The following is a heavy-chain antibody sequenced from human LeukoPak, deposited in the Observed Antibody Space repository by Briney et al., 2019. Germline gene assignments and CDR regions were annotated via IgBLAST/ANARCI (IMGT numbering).Heavy chain of an antibody. J-gene: IGHJ4*02. V-gene: IGHV3-30-3*01. Sequence: PGGSLRLSCAASGFTFSDYAMHWVRQAPGKGLEWVALISYDGTNKYYADSVKGRFTISRDNAENSLYLQMNSLRAEDTAVYYCARDLTSVLMGYINWGQGTLVTVSS. D-gene: IGHD3-9*01. CDR2: ISYDGTNK. CDR3: ARDLTSVLMGYIN. CDR1: GFTFSDYA.